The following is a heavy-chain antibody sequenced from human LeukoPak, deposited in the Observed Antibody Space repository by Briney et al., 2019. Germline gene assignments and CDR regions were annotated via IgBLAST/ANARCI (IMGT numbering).Heavy chain of an antibody. CDR3: AKVQRNKNWVDP. Sequence: SETLSLTCAVYGGSFSGYYWSWIRQPPGKGLEWIGEINHSGSTNYNPSLKSRVTISVDTSKNQFSLKLSSVTAADTDAYYCAKVQRNKNWVDPWGQGTLVTVSS. D-gene: IGHD1-14*01. CDR1: GGSFSGYY. CDR2: INHSGST. V-gene: IGHV4-34*01. J-gene: IGHJ5*02.